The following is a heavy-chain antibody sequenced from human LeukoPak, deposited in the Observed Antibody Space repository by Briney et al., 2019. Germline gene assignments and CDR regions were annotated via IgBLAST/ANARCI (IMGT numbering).Heavy chain of an antibody. J-gene: IGHJ4*02. CDR3: ARARGYSYGYDY. D-gene: IGHD5-18*01. V-gene: IGHV4-34*01. CDR2: INHSGST. CDR1: GGSFSGYY. Sequence: SETLSLTCAVYGGSFSGYYRSWIRQPPGKGLEWIGEINHSGSTNYNPSLKSRVTISVDTSKNQFSLKLSSVTAADTAVYYCARARGYSYGYDYWGQGTLVIVSS.